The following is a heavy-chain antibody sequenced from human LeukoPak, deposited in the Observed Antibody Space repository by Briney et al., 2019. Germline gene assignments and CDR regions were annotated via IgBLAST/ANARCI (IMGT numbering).Heavy chain of an antibody. CDR2: INSDGSST. CDR3: ARDPEKNYYDSSGYYNK. CDR1: GFTFSSYW. J-gene: IGHJ4*02. D-gene: IGHD3-22*01. Sequence: PGGSLRLPCAASGFTFSSYWMHWVRQAPGKGLVWVSRINSDGSSTSYADSVKGRFTISRDNAKNTLYLQMNSLRAEDTAVYYCARDPEKNYYDSSGYYNKWGQGTLVTVSS. V-gene: IGHV3-74*01.